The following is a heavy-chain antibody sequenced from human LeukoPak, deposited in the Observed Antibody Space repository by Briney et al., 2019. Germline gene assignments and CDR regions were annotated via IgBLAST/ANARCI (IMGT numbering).Heavy chain of an antibody. J-gene: IGHJ5*02. CDR1: GGSISSYC. CDR2: IYTSGST. Sequence: SETLSLTCTVSGGSISSYCWSWIRQPAGKGLECIGRIYTSGSTNYNPSLKSRVTMSVDTSKNQFSLKLSSVTAADTAVYYCARDKGNWNYGNWFDPWGQGTLVTVSS. V-gene: IGHV4-4*07. CDR3: ARDKGNWNYGNWFDP. D-gene: IGHD1-7*01.